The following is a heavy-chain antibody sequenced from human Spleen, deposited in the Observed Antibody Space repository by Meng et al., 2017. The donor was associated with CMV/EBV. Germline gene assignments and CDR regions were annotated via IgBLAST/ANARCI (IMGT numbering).Heavy chain of an antibody. V-gene: IGHV4-4*07. J-gene: IGHJ4*02. CDR2: IYTSGST. Sequence: VPVKESGPGLVKPSEPLSLPCTVSGGSISSYYWSWIRQPAGKGLEWIGRIYTSGSTNYNPSLKSRVTMSVDTSKNQFSLKLSPVTAADTAVYYCARDPGPYYYDSSGYYYFDYWGQGTLVTVSS. D-gene: IGHD3-22*01. CDR1: GGSISSYY. CDR3: ARDPGPYYYDSSGYYYFDY.